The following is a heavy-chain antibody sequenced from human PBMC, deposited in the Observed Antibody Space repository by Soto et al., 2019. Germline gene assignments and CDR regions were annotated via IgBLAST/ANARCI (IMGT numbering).Heavy chain of an antibody. V-gene: IGHV3-23*01. D-gene: IGHD2-15*01. J-gene: IGHJ4*03. CDR1: GFTFNHYA. Sequence: PXGSLRLSCAASGFTFNHYAMSGVRQAPGKGLEWVSIIIANGGTFYADSVKGRFTISRDNSKNTVYLQMSSLRVEDTAIYYCAKDYTVAADPSSVILCHYWGQGARFTVSS. CDR3: AKDYTVAADPSSVILCHY. CDR2: IIANGGT.